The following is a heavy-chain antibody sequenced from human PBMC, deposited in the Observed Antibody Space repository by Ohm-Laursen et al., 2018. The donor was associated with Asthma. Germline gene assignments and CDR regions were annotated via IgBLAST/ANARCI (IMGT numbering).Heavy chain of an antibody. Sequence: SLRLSCSASGFTLKTYGIHWVRQAPGKGLEWVAVGGSYYDGGLKYYADSVNGRFTVSRDDSKNTLYLQMNSLRAEDTAVYYCAKDQAEGATFEYYFDYWGQGTLVTVSS. D-gene: IGHD1-26*01. CDR3: AKDQAEGATFEYYFDY. V-gene: IGHV3-30*18. J-gene: IGHJ4*02. CDR1: GFTLKTYG. CDR2: GGSYYDGGLK.